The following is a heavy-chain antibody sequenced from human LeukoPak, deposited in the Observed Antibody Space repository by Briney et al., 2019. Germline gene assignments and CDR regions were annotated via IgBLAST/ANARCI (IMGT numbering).Heavy chain of an antibody. CDR3: ARIGDYGDSSYYFDY. CDR2: ISSSSSYI. V-gene: IGHV3-21*01. Sequence: GGSLRLSCAASGFTFSSYSMNWVRQAPGKGLEWVSSISSSSSYIYYADSVKGRFTISRDSAKNSLYLQMNSLRAEDTAVYYCARIGDYGDSSYYFDYWGQGTLVTVSS. D-gene: IGHD4-17*01. J-gene: IGHJ4*02. CDR1: GFTFSSYS.